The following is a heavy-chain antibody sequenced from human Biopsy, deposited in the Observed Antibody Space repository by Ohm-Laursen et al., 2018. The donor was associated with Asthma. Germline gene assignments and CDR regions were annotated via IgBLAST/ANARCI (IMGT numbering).Heavy chain of an antibody. J-gene: IGHJ4*02. CDR1: GFTFSSYS. D-gene: IGHD6-19*01. CDR3: AREGIAVAHFDY. CDR2: ISGSGGST. Sequence: SLRLSCAASGFTFSSYSMNWVRQAPGKGLEWVSAISGSGGSTYYADSVKGRFTISRDNSKNTLYLQMNSLRAEDTAVYYCAREGIAVAHFDYWGQGTLVTVSS. V-gene: IGHV3-23*01.